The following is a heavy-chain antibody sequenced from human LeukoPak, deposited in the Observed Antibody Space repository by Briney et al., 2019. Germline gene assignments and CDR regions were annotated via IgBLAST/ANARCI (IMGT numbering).Heavy chain of an antibody. D-gene: IGHD3-22*01. V-gene: IGHV3-21*01. J-gene: IGHJ4*01. CDR2: ISAGGDFV. Sequence: KAGGSLRLSCAASGFPFSTHSLNWVRQAPGKGLEWVSSISAGGDFVYYGDSVKGRFTMSRDNAKNSLHLQMDSLTAEDTAVYYCVRDKYDRSNHAYFDSWGHGTLVTVSS. CDR1: GFPFSTHS. CDR3: VRDKYDRSNHAYFDS.